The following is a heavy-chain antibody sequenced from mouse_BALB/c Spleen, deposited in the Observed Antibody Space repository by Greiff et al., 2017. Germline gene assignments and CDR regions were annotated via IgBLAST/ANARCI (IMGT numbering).Heavy chain of an antibody. V-gene: IGHV5-17*02. J-gene: IGHJ2*01. Sequence: DVMLVESGGGLVQPGGSRKLSCAASGFTFSSFGMHWVRQAPEKGLEWVAYISSGSSTIYYADTVKGRFTISRDNPKNTLFLQMTSLRSEDTAMYYCAREEDFYYFDYWGQGTTLTVSS. CDR2: ISSGSSTI. CDR1: GFTFSSFG. CDR3: AREEDFYYFDY.